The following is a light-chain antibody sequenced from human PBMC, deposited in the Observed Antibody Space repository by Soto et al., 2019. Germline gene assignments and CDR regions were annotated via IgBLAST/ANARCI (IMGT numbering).Light chain of an antibody. J-gene: IGKJ1*01. V-gene: IGKV1-17*01. CDR1: QSTSNY. CDR2: AAS. Sequence: DIQLTQSPSSLSASVGDRVGISCRASQSTSNYLNWYQQKPGKAPKVLIYAASSLQSGVPSRFSGSGYGTDFTLTISSLQPEDFATYYCLQHNSYPWTFGQGTKVDIK. CDR3: LQHNSYPWT.